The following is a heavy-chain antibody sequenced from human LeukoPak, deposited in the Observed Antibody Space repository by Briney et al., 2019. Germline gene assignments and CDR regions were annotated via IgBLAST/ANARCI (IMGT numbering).Heavy chain of an antibody. CDR1: GFTFSSYW. J-gene: IGHJ4*02. Sequence: GGSLRLSCAASGFTFSSYWMSWVRQAPGKGLEWVANIKQDGSEKYYVDSVKGRFTISRDNAKNSLYLQMNSLRAEDTAVYYCAADQGIYSSGWYYWGQGTLVTVSS. D-gene: IGHD6-19*01. V-gene: IGHV3-7*03. CDR3: AADQGIYSSGWYY. CDR2: IKQDGSEK.